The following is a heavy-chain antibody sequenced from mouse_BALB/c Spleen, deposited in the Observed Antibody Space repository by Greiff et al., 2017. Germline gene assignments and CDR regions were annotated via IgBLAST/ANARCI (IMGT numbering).Heavy chain of an antibody. V-gene: IGHV6-6*02. D-gene: IGHD2-4*01. CDR3: TRPFYYDYDGYWYFDV. Sequence: EVKLMESGGGLVQPGGSMKLSCVASGFTFSNYWMNWVRQSPEKGLEWVAEIRLKSNNYATHYAESVKGRFTISRDDSKSSVYLQMNNLRAEDTGIYYCTRPFYYDYDGYWYFDVWGAGTTVTVSS. J-gene: IGHJ1*01. CDR2: IRLKSNNYAT. CDR1: GFTFSNYW.